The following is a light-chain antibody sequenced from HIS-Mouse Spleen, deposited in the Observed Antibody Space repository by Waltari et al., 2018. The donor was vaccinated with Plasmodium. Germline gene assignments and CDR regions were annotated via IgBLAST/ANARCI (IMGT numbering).Light chain of an antibody. CDR2: GAS. CDR3: QQYNNWSFT. V-gene: IGKV3-15*01. Sequence: DIVMTKSPATLSVSPGERATLPCRASQSVSSNFTCYQHKPGQAPRLLIYGASTRATGIPARFSGSGSGTEFTLTISSLQSEDFAVYYCQQYNNWSFTFGPGTKVDIK. J-gene: IGKJ3*01. CDR1: QSVSSN.